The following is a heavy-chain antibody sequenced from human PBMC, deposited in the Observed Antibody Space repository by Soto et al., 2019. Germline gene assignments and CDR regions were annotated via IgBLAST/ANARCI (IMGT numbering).Heavy chain of an antibody. J-gene: IGHJ4*02. Sequence: WETLSLTCTLSGGTIGSYYWSWIRPPPGKGLEWIGYIYFTGSTNYNPSLKSRVTISVDTSKNQFSLKLSSVTAADTAVYYCARGSCSSASCYTGDYWGQGTLVTVSS. V-gene: IGHV4-59*01. CDR2: IYFTGST. CDR3: ARGSCSSASCYTGDY. D-gene: IGHD2-2*02. CDR1: GGTIGSYY.